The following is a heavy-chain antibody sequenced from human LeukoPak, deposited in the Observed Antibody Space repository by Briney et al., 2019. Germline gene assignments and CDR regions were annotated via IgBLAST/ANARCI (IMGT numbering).Heavy chain of an antibody. J-gene: IGHJ6*03. V-gene: IGHV3-11*01. CDR1: GFTFSDYY. CDR3: ARAPHYYYYYMDV. CDR2: ISSSGSTI. Sequence: GGSLRLSCAASGFTFSDYYMSWIRQAPGKGLEWVSYISSSGSTIYYADSVKGRFTISRDNAKNSLYLQMNSLRAEDTAVYYCARAPHYYYYYMDVWGKGITVTVSS.